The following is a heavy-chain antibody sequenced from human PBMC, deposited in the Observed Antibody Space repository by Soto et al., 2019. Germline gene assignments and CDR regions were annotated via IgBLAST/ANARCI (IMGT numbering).Heavy chain of an antibody. V-gene: IGHV3-23*01. D-gene: IGHD1-26*01. CDR2: ISDSDGE. J-gene: IGHJ5*01. CDR3: AKRAFESVFSGKYYYHFDS. CDR1: GFTFSSYA. Sequence: GGSLRLSCVGSGFTFSSYAMTWVRQTPGKGLEWVSSISDSDGEHYADSVKGRFTISRDNPKNTLYLQMSSLRAEDTAVYFCAKRAFESVFSGKYYYHFDSWGHGTLVTVSS.